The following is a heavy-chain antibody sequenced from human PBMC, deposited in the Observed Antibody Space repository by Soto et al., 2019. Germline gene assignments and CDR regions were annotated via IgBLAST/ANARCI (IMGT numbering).Heavy chain of an antibody. Sequence: GASVKVSCKASGGTFSSYAISWVRQAPGQGLEWMGGIIPIFGTANYAQKFQGRVTTTADESTSTAYMELSSLRSEDTAVYYCASNGVAIFGVVNWFDPWGQGTLVTVSS. CDR3: ASNGVAIFGVVNWFDP. CDR2: IIPIFGTA. V-gene: IGHV1-69*13. D-gene: IGHD3-3*01. J-gene: IGHJ5*02. CDR1: GGTFSSYA.